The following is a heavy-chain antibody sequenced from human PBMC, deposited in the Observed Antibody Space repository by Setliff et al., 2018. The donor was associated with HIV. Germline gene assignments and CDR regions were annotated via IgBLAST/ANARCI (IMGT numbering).Heavy chain of an antibody. CDR3: AGSRGYFVQAG. CDR1: GFPFTNYW. Sequence: LRLSCAASGFPFTNYWMNWVRQAPGKGLEWVANIKTDGSEKYYVDSVRGRFTISRDNAKNSLYLQMNSLRAEDTAVYYCAGSRGYFVQAGWGQGTLVTVS. CDR2: IKTDGSEK. J-gene: IGHJ4*02. D-gene: IGHD3-22*01. V-gene: IGHV3-7*01.